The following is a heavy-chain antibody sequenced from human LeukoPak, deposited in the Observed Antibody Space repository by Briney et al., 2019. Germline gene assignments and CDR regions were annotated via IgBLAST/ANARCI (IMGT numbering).Heavy chain of an antibody. J-gene: IGHJ4*02. Sequence: GGSLRLSCAVSGFTYSSYGVHWVREARAKGVEWMAVISYDGTNKYYADSVKGRFTISRDNSKNTLYLQMNSLRAEDTAVYYCAKDLSYDFWSGLGNWGQGTLVTVSS. D-gene: IGHD3-3*01. CDR1: GFTYSSYG. CDR3: AKDLSYDFWSGLGN. V-gene: IGHV3-30*18. CDR2: ISYDGTNK.